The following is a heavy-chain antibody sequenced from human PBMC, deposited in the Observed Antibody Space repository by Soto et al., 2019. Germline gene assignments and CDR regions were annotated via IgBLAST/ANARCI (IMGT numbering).Heavy chain of an antibody. J-gene: IGHJ5*01. V-gene: IGHV4-4*02. CDR2: IYQTGNT. Sequence: QVQLQESGPGLVKPSETLSLTCAVSGVSLTTNNWWTWVRQAPGMGLEWVGEIYQTGNTNYNPSLNSRVIASLDKSKNQFFLKLTSVTAADTAIYYCARGGYCSGGSCSGWFDSWGQGTLVTVSS. CDR1: GVSLTTNNW. CDR3: ARGGYCSGGSCSGWFDS. D-gene: IGHD2-15*01.